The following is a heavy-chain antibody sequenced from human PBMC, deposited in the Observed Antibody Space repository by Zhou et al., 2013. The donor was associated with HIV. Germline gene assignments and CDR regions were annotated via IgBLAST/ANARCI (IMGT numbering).Heavy chain of an antibody. CDR3: ARNPANDYGGNSTIWFDP. CDR2: IIPILGIA. CDR1: GGTFSSYA. Sequence: QVQLVQSGAEVKKPGSSVKVSCKASGGTFSSYAISWVRQAPGQGLEWMGRIIPILGIANYAQKFQGRVTITADKSTSTAYMELSSLRSEDTAVYYCARNPANDYGGNSTIWFDPWGQGTLVTVSS. V-gene: IGHV1-69*04. J-gene: IGHJ5*02. D-gene: IGHD4-17*01.